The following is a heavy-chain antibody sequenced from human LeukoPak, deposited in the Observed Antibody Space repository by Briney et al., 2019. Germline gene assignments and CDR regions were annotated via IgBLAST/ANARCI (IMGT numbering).Heavy chain of an antibody. CDR1: GYTFTGYY. J-gene: IGHJ4*02. Sequence: ASVKVSCKASGYTFTGYYMHWVRQAPGQGLEWMGWINPNSGGTNYAQKFQGRVTMTRDTSISTAYMELSRLRSDDTAVYYCAREGHYGPGSYYNIGYFDYWGQGTLVTVSS. D-gene: IGHD3-10*01. CDR3: AREGHYGPGSYYNIGYFDY. V-gene: IGHV1-2*02. CDR2: INPNSGGT.